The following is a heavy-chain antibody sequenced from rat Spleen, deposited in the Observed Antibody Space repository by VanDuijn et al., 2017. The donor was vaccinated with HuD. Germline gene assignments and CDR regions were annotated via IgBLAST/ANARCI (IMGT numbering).Heavy chain of an antibody. D-gene: IGHD1-12*01. CDR1: GFTFSDFY. V-gene: IGHV5-7*01. CDR2: ISYDGSST. CDR3: ARQGNTMRY. Sequence: EVQLVESDGGLVQPGRSLKLSCAASGFTFSDFYMAWVRQAPKKGLEWVAIISYDGSSTNCRDSLKGRFTISRDNAKSTLYLQMDSLRSEDTATYYCARQGNTMRYGGQGVMVTVSS. J-gene: IGHJ2*01.